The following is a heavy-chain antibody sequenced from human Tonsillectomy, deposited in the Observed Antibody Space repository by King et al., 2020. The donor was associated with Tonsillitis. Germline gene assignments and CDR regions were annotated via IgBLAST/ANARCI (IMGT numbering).Heavy chain of an antibody. CDR2: ISAYNGNT. J-gene: IGHJ6*02. Sequence: QLVQSGPEVKKPGASVKVSCKASGYTFTSYGISWVRLAPGQGLEWMGWISAYNGNTNFAQRRQGRVTMTTDKSTSTAYMELRSLRSDDPAVYFCARDCSSTTCYPGMDVWGQGTTVTVSS. CDR3: ARDCSSTTCYPGMDV. CDR1: GYTFTSYG. D-gene: IGHD2-2*01. V-gene: IGHV1-18*01.